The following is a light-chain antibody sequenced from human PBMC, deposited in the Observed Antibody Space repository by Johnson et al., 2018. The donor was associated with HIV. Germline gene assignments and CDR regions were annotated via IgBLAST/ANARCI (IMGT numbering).Light chain of an antibody. CDR2: DNN. CDR3: GTWDSSLSAEV. Sequence: QPVLTQPPSVSAAPGQKVTISCSGSSSNIGNNYVYWYQHLPGTAPKLLIYDNNKRPSGIPDRFSGSKSGTSATLGITGLQTGDEADYYCGTWDSSLSAEVFGTGTKVTVL. V-gene: IGLV1-51*01. CDR1: SSNIGNNY. J-gene: IGLJ1*01.